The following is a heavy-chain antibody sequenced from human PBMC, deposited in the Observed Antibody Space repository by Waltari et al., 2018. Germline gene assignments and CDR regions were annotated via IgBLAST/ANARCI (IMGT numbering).Heavy chain of an antibody. V-gene: IGHV3-53*02. D-gene: IGHD1-26*01. CDR2: IYSGGST. CDR1: GFTVSSNY. CDR3: ARLGAVGGDAFDI. J-gene: IGHJ3*02. Sequence: EVQLVETGGGLIQPGGSLRLYCAASGFTVSSNYMSWVRQAPGKGLEWVSVIYSGGSTYYADSVKGRFTISRDNSKNTLYLQMNSLRAEDTAVYYCARLGAVGGDAFDIWGQGTMVTVSS.